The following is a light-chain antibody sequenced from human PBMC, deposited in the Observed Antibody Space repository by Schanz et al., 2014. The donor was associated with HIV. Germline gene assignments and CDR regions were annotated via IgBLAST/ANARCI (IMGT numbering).Light chain of an antibody. CDR1: RSNIGAGYD. J-gene: IGLJ2*01. CDR3: QSYDSSLSAVA. V-gene: IGLV1-40*01. CDR2: ANT. Sequence: VLTQPPSVSGAPGQRVTISCTGSRSNIGAGYDVHWYQQLPGAAPKLLIYANTNRPSGVPDRFSGSKSGTSASLAITGLQAEDEADYYCQSYDSSLSAVAFGGGTKLTVL.